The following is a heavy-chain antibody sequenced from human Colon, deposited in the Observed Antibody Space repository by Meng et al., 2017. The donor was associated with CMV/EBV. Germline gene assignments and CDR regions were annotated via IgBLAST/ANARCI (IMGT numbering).Heavy chain of an antibody. V-gene: IGHV3-7*01. J-gene: IGHJ4*02. D-gene: IGHD6-13*01. CDR2: IKKDGSEK. CDR1: GSSFRTYW. CDR3: TRTSVASPGVY. Sequence: GESLKISCAASGSSFRTYWTNWVRQAPGKGLEWVANIKKDGSEKCYVDSAKGRFTISRDNAKNSVFLQMNSLRVEDTAVYYCTRTSVASPGVYWGQGTLVTVSS.